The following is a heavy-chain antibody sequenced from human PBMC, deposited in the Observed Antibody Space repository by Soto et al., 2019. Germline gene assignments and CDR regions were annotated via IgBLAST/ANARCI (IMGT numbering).Heavy chain of an antibody. CDR1: GYTCTIYA. CDR3: ARALVDYYDSSGYLGAFDY. D-gene: IGHD3-22*01. J-gene: IGHJ4*02. V-gene: IGHV1-3*01. Sequence: GASVKVSCKASGYTCTIYAMHCVLQSPLQRLDWMGWINAGNGNTKYSQKFQGRVTITRDTSASTAYMELSSLRSEDTAVYYCARALVDYYDSSGYLGAFDYWGQGTLVTVSS. CDR2: INAGNGNT.